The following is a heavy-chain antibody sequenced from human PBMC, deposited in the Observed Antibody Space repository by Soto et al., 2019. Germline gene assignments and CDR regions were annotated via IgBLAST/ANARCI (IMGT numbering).Heavy chain of an antibody. J-gene: IGHJ3*02. D-gene: IGHD1-26*01. CDR1: GDSVFSTNGVA. V-gene: IGHV6-1*01. CDR2: TYYRSKWYN. Sequence: SQTLSLTCAISGDSVFSTNGVAWNWIRQSPSRGLEWLGRTYYRSKWYNEYVLSVKSRITINPDTSKNQFSLQLNSVTAEDTAISFCAPGKYSGFDIWGQGTLVTVSS. CDR3: APGKYSGFDI.